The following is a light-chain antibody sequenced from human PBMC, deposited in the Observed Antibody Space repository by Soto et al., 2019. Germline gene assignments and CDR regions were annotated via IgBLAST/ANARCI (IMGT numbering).Light chain of an antibody. V-gene: IGLV2-11*01. Sequence: QSVLTQPRSVSGSPGQSVTISCAGTSSDVGGYNYVSWYLQHPGKAPKVMIYDVSKRPSGVPDRFSGSKSGNTASLTISGLQSEDEADYYCCSFAGNYIYVFGTGTKVTDL. J-gene: IGLJ1*01. CDR3: CSFAGNYIYV. CDR2: DVS. CDR1: SSDVGGYNY.